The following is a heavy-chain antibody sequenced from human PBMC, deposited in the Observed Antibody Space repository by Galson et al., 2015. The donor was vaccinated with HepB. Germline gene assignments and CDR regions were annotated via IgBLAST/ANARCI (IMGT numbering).Heavy chain of an antibody. CDR1: RFTFSSYW. V-gene: IGHV3-7*01. J-gene: IGHJ4*02. CDR2: TNADGSGT. CDR3: ARAGGVGTVDY. Sequence: SLRLSCAASRFTFSSYWMSWVRQAPGKGLEWVAITNADGSGTYYADSVKGRFTMSRDNAENSLYLQMNSLRAEDTAVYYCARAGGVGTVDYWGQGTLVTVSS. D-gene: IGHD4-23*01.